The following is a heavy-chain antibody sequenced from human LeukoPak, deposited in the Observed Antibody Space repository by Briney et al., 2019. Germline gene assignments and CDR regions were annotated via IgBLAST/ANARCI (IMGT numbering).Heavy chain of an antibody. Sequence: SETLSLTCAVSGYSISSGYYWGWIRQPPGKGLEWIGSIYHSGSTYYNPSLRSRVTISVDTSKNQFSLKLSSVTAADTAVYYCARGWVAVAGTGFDYWGQGTLVTVSS. CDR3: ARGWVAVAGTGFDY. CDR1: GYSISSGYY. J-gene: IGHJ4*02. V-gene: IGHV4-38-2*01. D-gene: IGHD6-19*01. CDR2: IYHSGST.